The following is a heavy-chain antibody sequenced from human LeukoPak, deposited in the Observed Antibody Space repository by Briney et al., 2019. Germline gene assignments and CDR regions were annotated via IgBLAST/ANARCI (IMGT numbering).Heavy chain of an antibody. D-gene: IGHD4-17*01. V-gene: IGHV4-31*03. CDR3: ARTDHGDYDC. CDR1: GGSISSGGYY. Sequence: SQTLSLTCTVSGGSISSGGYYWSWIRQHPGKGLEWIGYIYYSGSTYYNPSLKSRVTISVDTSKNQFSLKLSSVTAADAAVYYCARTDHGDYDCWGQGTLVTVSS. CDR2: IYYSGST. J-gene: IGHJ4*02.